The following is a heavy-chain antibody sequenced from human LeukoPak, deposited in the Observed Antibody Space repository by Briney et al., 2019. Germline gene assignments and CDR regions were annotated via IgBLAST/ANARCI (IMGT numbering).Heavy chain of an antibody. V-gene: IGHV4-59*08. D-gene: IGHD2-15*01. J-gene: IGHJ6*02. CDR2: IYYSGST. CDR1: GGSISSYY. CDR3: ARHRPGYCSGGSCYDYGMDV. Sequence: SETLSLTCTVSGGSISSYYWSWIRQPPGKGLEWIGYIYYSGSTNYNPSLRSRVTISVDTSKNQFSLKLSSVTAADTAVYYCARHRPGYCSGGSCYDYGMDVWGQGTTVTVSS.